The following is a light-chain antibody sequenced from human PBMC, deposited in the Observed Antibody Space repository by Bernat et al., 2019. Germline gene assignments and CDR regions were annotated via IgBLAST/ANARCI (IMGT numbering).Light chain of an antibody. CDR3: SSYTSTNARV. CDR2: DVS. V-gene: IGLV2-14*01. J-gene: IGLJ3*02. Sequence: QSALTQPASVSGSPGQSITISCSGTSSDVGGYNYVAWYQQHPGKAPKLIIYDVSNRPPGVSNRFTGSKSGNTASLTISGLQADDEADYYCSSYTSTNARVVGGGTKLTVL. CDR1: SSDVGGYNY.